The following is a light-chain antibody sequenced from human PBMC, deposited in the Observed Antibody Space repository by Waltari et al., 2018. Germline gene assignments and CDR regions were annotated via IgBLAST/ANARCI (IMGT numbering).Light chain of an antibody. V-gene: IGKV3-20*01. CDR1: QSVGRS. CDR3: QHYVRLPAT. Sequence: EIVLTQSPGTLSLSPGERATLSCWASQSVGRSLAWYQQKPGQAPRLLIYGASIRATGIPDRFSGSGSETDFSLTISRPAPEDIAVYYCQHYVRLPATFGQGTKVEIK. CDR2: GAS. J-gene: IGKJ1*01.